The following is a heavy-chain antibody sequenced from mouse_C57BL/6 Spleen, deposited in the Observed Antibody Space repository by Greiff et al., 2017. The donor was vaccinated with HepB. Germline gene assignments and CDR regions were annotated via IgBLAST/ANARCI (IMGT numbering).Heavy chain of an antibody. J-gene: IGHJ3*01. CDR1: GFSLTSYA. CDR3: AREGYYGSSYVAWFAY. Sequence: VMLVESGPGLVAPSQSLSITCTVSGFSLTSYAISWVRQPPGKGLEWLGVIWTGGGTNYNSALKSRLSISKDNSKSQVFLKMNSLQTDDTARYYCAREGYYGSSYVAWFAYWGQGTLVTVSA. D-gene: IGHD1-1*01. CDR2: IWTGGGT. V-gene: IGHV2-9-1*01.